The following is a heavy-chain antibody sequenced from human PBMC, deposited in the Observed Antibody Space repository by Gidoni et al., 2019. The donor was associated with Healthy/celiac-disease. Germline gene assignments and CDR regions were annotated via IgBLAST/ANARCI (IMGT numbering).Heavy chain of an antibody. V-gene: IGHV4-59*01. CDR3: ATSSGAVALRAEDAFDI. CDR1: GGSISSYY. Sequence: QVQLQESGPGLVKPSETLSLTCTVSGGSISSYYWSWIQQPPGKGLEWIGYIYYSGSTNYNPSLKSRVTISVDTSKNQFSLKLSSVTAADTAVYYCATSSGAVALRAEDAFDIWGQGTMVTVSS. D-gene: IGHD6-19*01. CDR2: IYYSGST. J-gene: IGHJ3*02.